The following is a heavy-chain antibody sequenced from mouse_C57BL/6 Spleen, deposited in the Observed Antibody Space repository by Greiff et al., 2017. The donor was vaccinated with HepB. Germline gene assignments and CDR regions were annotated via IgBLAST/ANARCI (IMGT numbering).Heavy chain of an antibody. Sequence: EVQLVESGGDLVKPGGSLKLSCAASGFTFSSYGMSWVRQTPDKRLEWVATISSGGSYTYYPDSVKGRFTISRDNAKNTLYLQMSSLKSEDTAMYYCARQGDYGSPWYFDVWGTGTTVTVSS. J-gene: IGHJ1*03. D-gene: IGHD1-1*01. CDR2: ISSGGSYT. CDR1: GFTFSSYG. CDR3: ARQGDYGSPWYFDV. V-gene: IGHV5-6*01.